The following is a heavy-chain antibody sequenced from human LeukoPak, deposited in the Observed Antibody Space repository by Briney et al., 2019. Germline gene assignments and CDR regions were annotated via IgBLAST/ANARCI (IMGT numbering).Heavy chain of an antibody. D-gene: IGHD3-3*01. J-gene: IGHJ4*02. V-gene: IGHV3-23*01. Sequence: PGGSLRLSCAASGFTFSSYAMSWVRQAPGEGLEWVSGNSGSGGSTNYAEYVKGRFTISRDNSKNTLYLQMNSLRAEDTAVYYCAKGGVGSGYHFDYWGQGTLVTVSS. CDR2: NSGSGGST. CDR1: GFTFSSYA. CDR3: AKGGVGSGYHFDY.